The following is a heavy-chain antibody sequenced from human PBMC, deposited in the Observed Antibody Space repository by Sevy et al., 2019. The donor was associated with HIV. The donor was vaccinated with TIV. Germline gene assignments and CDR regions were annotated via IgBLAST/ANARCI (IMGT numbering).Heavy chain of an antibody. Sequence: GGSLRLSCAASGFTFSSHAMHWVRQAPGKGLEWVAVISYDGSSKYYGDSVKGRFTISRDDYKKTLYLQMNSLRAGDTAVYYCARDGGYSVNFLPSGYWGQGTLVTVSS. CDR2: ISYDGSSK. V-gene: IGHV3-30-3*01. J-gene: IGHJ4*02. CDR1: GFTFSSHA. CDR3: ARDGGYSVNFLPSGY. D-gene: IGHD3-10*02.